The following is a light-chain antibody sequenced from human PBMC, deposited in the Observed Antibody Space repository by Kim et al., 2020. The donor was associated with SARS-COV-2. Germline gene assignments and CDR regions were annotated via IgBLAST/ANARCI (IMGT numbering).Light chain of an antibody. V-gene: IGKV2-30*01. CDR1: QSLVYSDGNIY. Sequence: PASISGRSSQSLVYSDGNIYLNWLQQRPGQSPRRLIYKVSNRDSGVPDRFSGSGSGTDFTLQINRVEAEDVGVYYCMQGTNWPFTFGPGNKVDIK. J-gene: IGKJ3*01. CDR2: KVS. CDR3: MQGTNWPFT.